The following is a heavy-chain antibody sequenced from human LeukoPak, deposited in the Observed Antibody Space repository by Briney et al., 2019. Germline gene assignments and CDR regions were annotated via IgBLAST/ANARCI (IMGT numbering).Heavy chain of an antibody. CDR3: AKAGSGSFWHAYFDY. V-gene: IGHV3-9*01. CDR1: GFTFDDYA. CDR2: ISWNSGSI. Sequence: GRSLRLSCAASGFTFDDYAMHWVRQAPGKGLEWVSGISWNSGSIGYADSVKGRFTISRDNTKNSLYLQMNSLRAEDTALYYCAKAGSGSFWHAYFDYWGQGTLVTVSS. J-gene: IGHJ4*02. D-gene: IGHD3-10*01.